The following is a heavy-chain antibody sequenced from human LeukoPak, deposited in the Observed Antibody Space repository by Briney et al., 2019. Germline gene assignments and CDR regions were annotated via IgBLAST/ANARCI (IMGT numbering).Heavy chain of an antibody. D-gene: IGHD6-19*01. CDR3: ARVNHLIVSGGTPLLDY. J-gene: IGHJ4*02. CDR1: GFIFSNHW. Sequence: GGSLRLSCEGSGFIFSNHWVHWVRQDPGKGLMWLSRISGDGSDTTYVDSVRGRFTISRDNAKNTVYLQMNSLRAEDTGVYYCARVNHLIVSGGTPLLDYWGRGTLVTVSS. CDR2: ISGDGSDT. V-gene: IGHV3-74*03.